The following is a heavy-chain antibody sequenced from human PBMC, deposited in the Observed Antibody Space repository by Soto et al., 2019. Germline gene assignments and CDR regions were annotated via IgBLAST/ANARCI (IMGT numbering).Heavy chain of an antibody. J-gene: IGHJ6*01. CDR2: ISYDGSNK. D-gene: IGHD3-22*01. V-gene: IGHV3-30*18. CDR3: AKAMGGYYYDSSGYSSYYGMDV. CDR1: GFTFSSYG. Sequence: QVQLVESGGGVGQPGRSLRLSCAASGFTFSSYGMHWVRQAPGKGLQWVAVISYDGSNKYYADSVKGRFTISRDNSKNTLYLQMNSLRAEDTAVYYCAKAMGGYYYDSSGYSSYYGMDVW.